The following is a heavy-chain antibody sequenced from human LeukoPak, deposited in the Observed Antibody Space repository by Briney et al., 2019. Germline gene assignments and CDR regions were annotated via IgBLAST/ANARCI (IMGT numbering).Heavy chain of an antibody. D-gene: IGHD5-24*01. J-gene: IGHJ6*02. CDR3: AKEDGYSIFYAMDV. V-gene: IGHV3-30*18. CDR2: VSYDGNNK. Sequence: GGSLRLSCAASGFTFSSYSMNWVRQAPGKGLECVAIVSYDGNNKDCADSVKGRFTISRDSSKNTLYLQMNSLRAEDTAVYYCAKEDGYSIFYAMDVWGQGTTVTVSS. CDR1: GFTFSSYS.